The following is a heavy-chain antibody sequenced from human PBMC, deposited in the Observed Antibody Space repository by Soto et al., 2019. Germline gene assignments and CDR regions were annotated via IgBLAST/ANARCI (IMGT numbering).Heavy chain of an antibody. J-gene: IGHJ4*02. D-gene: IGHD6-13*01. CDR1: GYTFTNYA. V-gene: IGHV1-18*01. CDR2: ISAYNGNT. Sequence: QVQLVQSGAEVKKPGASVKVSCKASGYTFTNYAFSWVRQAPGQGLEWMGWISAYNGNTNYPQKLQGRVTMTTDTSTNTAYMELRSLRSDDTAVYYWARDLAAAGPFDCWGQGTLVTVSS. CDR3: ARDLAAAGPFDC.